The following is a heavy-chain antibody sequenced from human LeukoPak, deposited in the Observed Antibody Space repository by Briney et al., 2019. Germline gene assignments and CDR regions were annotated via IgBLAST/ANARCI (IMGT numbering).Heavy chain of an antibody. J-gene: IGHJ5*02. CDR3: ARSYGSGSFNWFDP. CDR2: INHSGST. CDR1: GGSFSGYY. V-gene: IGHV4-34*01. Sequence: SETLSLTCAVYGGSFSGYYWSWIRQPPGKGLEWIGEINHSGSTNYNPSLTSRVTISVDTSKNQFSLKLSSVTAVDTAVYYCARSYGSGSFNWFDPWGQGTLVTVSS. D-gene: IGHD3-10*01.